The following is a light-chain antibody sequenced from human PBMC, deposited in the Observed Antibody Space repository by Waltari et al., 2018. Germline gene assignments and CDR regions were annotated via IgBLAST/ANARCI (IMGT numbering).Light chain of an antibody. Sequence: QSALTQSASVSGSPGQSITISCTGASSSIGDSNVVSWYQQHPGKAPKLMIYEGDKRPSGVSNRFSGSKSGNMASLTISGLQAEDEADYYCCSYATSSPWVFGGGTKVTVL. CDR1: SSSIGDSNV. CDR3: CSYATSSPWV. CDR2: EGD. V-gene: IGLV2-23*01. J-gene: IGLJ3*02.